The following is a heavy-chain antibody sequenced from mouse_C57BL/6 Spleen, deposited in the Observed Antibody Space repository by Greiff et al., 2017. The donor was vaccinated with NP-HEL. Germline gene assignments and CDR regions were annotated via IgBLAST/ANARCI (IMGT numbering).Heavy chain of an antibody. Sequence: VQLQQSGAELVMPGASVKLSCKASGYTFTSYWMHWVKQRPGQGLEWIGEIDPSDSYTNYNQKFKGKSTLTVDKSSSTAYMQLSSLTSEDSAVYYGARGLTGTRGDYWGQGTTLTVSS. J-gene: IGHJ2*01. V-gene: IGHV1-69*01. CDR2: IDPSDSYT. D-gene: IGHD4-1*01. CDR1: GYTFTSYW. CDR3: ARGLTGTRGDY.